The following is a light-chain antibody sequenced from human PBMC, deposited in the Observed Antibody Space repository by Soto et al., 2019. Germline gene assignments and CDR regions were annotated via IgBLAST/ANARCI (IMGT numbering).Light chain of an antibody. CDR3: QKYGNSPT. Sequence: EIVLTQSPGTLSLSPGERATLSCRASQSVSSGYLAWYQQKPGQAPRLLIYGASSRATGIPDRFSGSGSGTDFTLPISRLEPEDFAVYYCQKYGNSPTFGQGTKVEIK. CDR1: QSVSSGY. CDR2: GAS. J-gene: IGKJ1*01. V-gene: IGKV3-20*01.